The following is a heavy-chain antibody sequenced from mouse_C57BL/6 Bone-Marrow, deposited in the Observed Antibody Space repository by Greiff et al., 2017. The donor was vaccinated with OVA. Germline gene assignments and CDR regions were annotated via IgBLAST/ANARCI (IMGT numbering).Heavy chain of an antibody. CDR2: IYPGDGDT. CDR1: GYAFSSSW. V-gene: IGHV1-82*01. J-gene: IGHJ3*01. Sequence: LVESGPALVKPGASVKISCKASGYAFSSSWMNWVKQRPGKGLAWIGRIYPGDGDTNYNGKFKGKATLTADKSDRTAYMQLSSLTSEDSAVDFCARSYSGSSSCFSYWGRGTLVTVSA. CDR3: ARSYSGSSSCFSY. D-gene: IGHD1-1*01.